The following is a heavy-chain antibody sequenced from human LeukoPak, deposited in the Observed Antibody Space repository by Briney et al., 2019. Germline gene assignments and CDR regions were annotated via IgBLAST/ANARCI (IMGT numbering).Heavy chain of an antibody. D-gene: IGHD3-10*01. V-gene: IGHV1-8*01. J-gene: IGHJ4*02. CDR1: GYTFTSYD. CDR2: MNPNSGST. Sequence: ASVKVSCKASGYTFTSYDINWVRQATGQGLEWMGWMNPNSGSTGCAQKFQGRVTMTRNTSISTAYMEPSSLRSEDTAVYYCARGQRDYGSGSYYNKYWGQGTLVTVSS. CDR3: ARGQRDYGSGSYYNKY.